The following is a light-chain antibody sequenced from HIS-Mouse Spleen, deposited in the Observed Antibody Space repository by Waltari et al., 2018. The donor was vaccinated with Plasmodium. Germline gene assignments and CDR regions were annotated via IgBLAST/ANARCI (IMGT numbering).Light chain of an antibody. CDR1: ALPKQY. V-gene: IGLV3-25*03. CDR3: QSADSSGTYWV. Sequence: SYELTQPPSVSVSPGQTARITCSGDALPKQYAYWYQQKPGQAPVLVVYKDRERPSGIPEVLSGSSSGTTVTLTISGVQAEDEADYDCQSADSSGTYWVFGGGTKLTVL. J-gene: IGLJ3*02. CDR2: KDR.